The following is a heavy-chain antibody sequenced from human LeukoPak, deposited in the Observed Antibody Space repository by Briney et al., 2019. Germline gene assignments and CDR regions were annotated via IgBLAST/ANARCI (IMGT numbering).Heavy chain of an antibody. V-gene: IGHV3-30*02. CDR2: IRYDGSNK. J-gene: IGHJ3*02. CDR1: GFTFSSYG. Sequence: PGGSLRLSCAASGFTFSSYGMHWVRQAPGKGLEWVAFIRYDGSNKYYAGSVKGRFTISRDNSKNTLYLQMNSLRAEDTAVYYCAKQATGYYHDAFDIWGQGTMVTVSS. CDR3: AKQATGYYHDAFDI. D-gene: IGHD3-9*01.